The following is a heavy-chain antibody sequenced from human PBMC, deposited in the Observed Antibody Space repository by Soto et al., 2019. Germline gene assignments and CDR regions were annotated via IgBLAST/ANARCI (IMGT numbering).Heavy chain of an antibody. J-gene: IGHJ4*02. Sequence: QVQLVQCGAEVKEPGSSVKVSCKATGDLFNNYAFNWVRQAPGQGLEWMGRISPLFSTTNYAQKFQGRVTIGADELTTIVYLEVSNFESEDTAMYYCAPSSSAAAAGYFKFWGQGTLVTVSP. CDR2: ISPLFSTT. CDR3: APSSSAAAAGYFKF. CDR1: GDLFNNYA. V-gene: IGHV1-69*01. D-gene: IGHD6-13*01.